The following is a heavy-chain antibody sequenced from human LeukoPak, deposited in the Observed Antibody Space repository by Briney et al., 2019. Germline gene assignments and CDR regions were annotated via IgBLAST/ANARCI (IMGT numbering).Heavy chain of an antibody. J-gene: IGHJ4*02. D-gene: IGHD3-10*01. CDR3: ATEYGSGSYWKIDY. CDR2: IYYSGST. CDR1: GGSASSGSYY. Sequence: SETLSLTCTVSGGSASSGSYYWSWIRQPPGKGLEWIGYIYYSGSTNYNPSLKSRVTISVDTSKNQFPLKLSSVTAADTAVYYCATEYGSGSYWKIDYWGQGTLVTVSS. V-gene: IGHV4-61*01.